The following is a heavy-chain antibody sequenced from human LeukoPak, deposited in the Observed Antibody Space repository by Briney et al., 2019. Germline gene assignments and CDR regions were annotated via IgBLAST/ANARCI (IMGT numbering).Heavy chain of an antibody. J-gene: IGHJ4*02. Sequence: GGSLRLSCAASGFTFSSYDMHWVRQATGKGLEWVSAIGTAGDTYYPGSVKGRFTISRENAKNSLYLQMNSLRAGDTAVYYCARAVARAAGDYFDYWGQGTLVTVSS. D-gene: IGHD6-19*01. CDR3: ARAVARAAGDYFDY. CDR2: IGTAGDT. CDR1: GFTFSSYD. V-gene: IGHV3-13*01.